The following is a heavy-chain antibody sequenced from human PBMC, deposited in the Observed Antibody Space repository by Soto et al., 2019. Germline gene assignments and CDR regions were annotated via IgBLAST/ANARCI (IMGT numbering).Heavy chain of an antibody. J-gene: IGHJ3*02. V-gene: IGHV3-66*01. Sequence: GALRLSCAASGITVSINYMSWVRQAPGKGLEWVSVIYSGGTTYYSDSVKGRFTISKDNSKNTLYLQVNSLRVEDTALYYCAREPPYGDSAFDIWGQGTMVTVSS. CDR1: GITVSINY. D-gene: IGHD4-17*01. CDR3: AREPPYGDSAFDI. CDR2: IYSGGTT.